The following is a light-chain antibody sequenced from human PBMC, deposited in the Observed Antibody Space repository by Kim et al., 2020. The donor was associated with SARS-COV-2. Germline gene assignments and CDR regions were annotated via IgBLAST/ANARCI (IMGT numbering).Light chain of an antibody. V-gene: IGKV1-5*01. CDR3: QQYNSFLYT. CDR2: DAS. CDR1: QDINSW. J-gene: IGKJ2*01. Sequence: SASVGDRVTITCRASQDINSWLAWYQQKPGKAPKRLIYDASTLETGVPSRFSGRRSGTEFTLTISSLQPDDFATYYCQQYNSFLYTFGQGTKLEI.